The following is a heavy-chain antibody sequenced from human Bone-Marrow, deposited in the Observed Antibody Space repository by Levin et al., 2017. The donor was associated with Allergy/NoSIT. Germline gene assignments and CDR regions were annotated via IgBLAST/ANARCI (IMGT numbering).Heavy chain of an antibody. V-gene: IGHV4-4*07. D-gene: IGHD3-10*01. Sequence: SETLSLTCTVSGGSISSYYWSWIRQSAGKGLEWIGRIYTTRITDYNPSLKSRVTMSVDTSKNQFSLRLSSVTAADTAVYYCARLAHGSYGLCDSWGQGTLVTVSS. CDR3: ARLAHGSYGLCDS. CDR1: GGSISSYY. J-gene: IGHJ4*02. CDR2: IYTTRIT.